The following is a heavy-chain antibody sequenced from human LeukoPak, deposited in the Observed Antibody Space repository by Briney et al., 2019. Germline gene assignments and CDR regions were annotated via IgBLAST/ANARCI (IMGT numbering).Heavy chain of an antibody. CDR2: ITGSSPST. D-gene: IGHD3-22*01. J-gene: IGHJ4*02. CDR3: AKAAYESSGYYFDY. Sequence: GGSLRLSCAASGFTFSNYAMSWVRQAPGKGLEWVSVITGSSPSTYYADSVKGRFTISRDNSKNTLYLQMNSLRAEDTAVYYCAKAAYESSGYYFDYWGQGTLVTVSS. CDR1: GFTFSNYA. V-gene: IGHV3-23*01.